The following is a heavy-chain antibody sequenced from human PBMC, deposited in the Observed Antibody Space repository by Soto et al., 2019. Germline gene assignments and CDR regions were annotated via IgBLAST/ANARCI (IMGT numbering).Heavy chain of an antibody. CDR3: ARSLLQGDC. Sequence: QVQLVQSGAEVKKPGASVKISCKASGYTFIHYYIHWVRQAPGQGLEWMAIINPNGGSTNYAQKFQGRVTVTSDTSTTTVSMEVNSLESDDTAVYFCARSLLQGDCWGQGTLVTVSS. J-gene: IGHJ4*02. V-gene: IGHV1-46*01. CDR2: INPNGGST. CDR1: GYTFIHYY. D-gene: IGHD2-21*01.